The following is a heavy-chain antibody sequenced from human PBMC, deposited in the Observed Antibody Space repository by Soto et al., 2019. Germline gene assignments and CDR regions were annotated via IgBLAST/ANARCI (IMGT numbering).Heavy chain of an antibody. J-gene: IGHJ2*01. CDR2: ISAYNGNT. CDR1: GYTFNSYG. CDR3: ARVVDCSGRSCYYWYFDL. D-gene: IGHD2-15*01. Sequence: QVQLVQSGAEVKKPGASVKVSCKASGYTFNSYGISWVRQAPGQGLEWMGWISAYNGNTNYAQKFQGRVTMTTDTCTTTAYMALRSLRSVDTAIYYCARVVDCSGRSCYYWYFDLWGRGTLVTVSS. V-gene: IGHV1-18*01.